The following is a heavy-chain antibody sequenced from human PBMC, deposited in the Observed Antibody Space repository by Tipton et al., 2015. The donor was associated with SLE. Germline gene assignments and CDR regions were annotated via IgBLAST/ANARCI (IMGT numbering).Heavy chain of an antibody. CDR3: AKDVFYDVLTGDYAFDI. CDR1: GFTFSTYD. Sequence: SLRLSCAASGFTFSTYDMYWVRQVTGKGLEWVSEIGTAGDTYYLGSVKGRFTISRENAKNSFYLQMNSLRAEDTAVYYCAKDVFYDVLTGDYAFDIWGQGTMVTFSS. CDR2: IGTAGDT. J-gene: IGHJ3*02. V-gene: IGHV3-13*01. D-gene: IGHD3-9*01.